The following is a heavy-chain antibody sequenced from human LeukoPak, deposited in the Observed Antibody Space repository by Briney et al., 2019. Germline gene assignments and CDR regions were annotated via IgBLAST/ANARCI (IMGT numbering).Heavy chain of an antibody. CDR3: AREAEGYCSGGRCYGKGFDY. J-gene: IGHJ4*02. D-gene: IGHD2-15*01. Sequence: ASVTVSCKASGYTFTGYYMHWVRQAPGQGPEWMAWINPNSGGTNYAQKFQGRVTMTRDTSINTAYMELSRLRSDDTAVYYCAREAEGYCSGGRCYGKGFDYWGQGTLVTVSS. CDR2: INPNSGGT. CDR1: GYTFTGYY. V-gene: IGHV1-2*02.